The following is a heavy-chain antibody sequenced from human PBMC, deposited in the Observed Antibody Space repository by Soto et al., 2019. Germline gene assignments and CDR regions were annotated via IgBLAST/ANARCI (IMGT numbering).Heavy chain of an antibody. CDR2: IIPIPGTA. CDR1: GGTFSSYA. J-gene: IGHJ6*02. V-gene: IGHV1-69*01. CDR3: ARSQGSSTSLEIYYYYYYGMDV. D-gene: IGHD2-2*01. Sequence: QVQLVQSGAEVKKPGSSAKVSCKASGGTFSSYAISWVRQAPGQGLEWMGGIIPIPGTANYAQKFQGRVTITADESTSTDYMELSSLRSEDTAVYYCARSQGSSTSLEIYYYYYYGMDVWGQGTTVTGSS.